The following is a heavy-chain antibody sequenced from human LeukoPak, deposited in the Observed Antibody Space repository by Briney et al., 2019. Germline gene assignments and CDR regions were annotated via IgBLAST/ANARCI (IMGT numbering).Heavy chain of an antibody. D-gene: IGHD3-3*01. CDR1: GGSISSSSYY. Sequence: SETLSLTCTVSGGSISSSSYYWGWIRQPPGEGLEWIGSIYYSGSTYYNPPLKSRVTISVDTSKNQFSLKLSSVTAADTAVYYCARQYYDFWSGYYYYHGMDVWGQGTTVTVSS. J-gene: IGHJ6*02. CDR2: IYYSGST. CDR3: ARQYYDFWSGYYYYHGMDV. V-gene: IGHV4-39*01.